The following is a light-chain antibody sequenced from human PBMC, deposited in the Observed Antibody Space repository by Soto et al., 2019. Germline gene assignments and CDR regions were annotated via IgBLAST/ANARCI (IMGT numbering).Light chain of an antibody. CDR2: DAS. V-gene: IGKV3-20*01. J-gene: IGKJ5*01. CDR1: QSISTY. Sequence: DIVMTQSPATLSVSPGERATLSCRASQSISTYLAWYQQKPGQPPRLLIYDASYRASGIPDRFSGSGSGTDFTLTISRPEPEDFAVYYCQQYGSSPRTFGQGTRL. CDR3: QQYGSSPRT.